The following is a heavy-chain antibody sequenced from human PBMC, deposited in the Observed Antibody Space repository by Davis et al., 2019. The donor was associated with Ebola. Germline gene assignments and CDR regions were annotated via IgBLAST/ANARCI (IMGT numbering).Heavy chain of an antibody. V-gene: IGHV1-2*06. Sequence: AASVKVSCKASGYTFTGYYMHWVRQAPGQGLEWMGRINPNSGGTNYAQKFQGRVTMTRDTSISTAYMELSRLRSDDTAVYYCARAATYYDFLHYWGQGTLVTVSS. CDR2: INPNSGGT. J-gene: IGHJ4*02. D-gene: IGHD3-3*01. CDR1: GYTFTGYY. CDR3: ARAATYYDFLHY.